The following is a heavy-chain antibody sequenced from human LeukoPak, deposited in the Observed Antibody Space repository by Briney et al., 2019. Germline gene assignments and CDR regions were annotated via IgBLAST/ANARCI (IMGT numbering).Heavy chain of an antibody. Sequence: SETLSLTCAVYGGSFSGYYWSWIRQPPGKGLEWIGEINHSGSTNYNPSLKSRVTISVDTSKNQFSLKLSSVTAADTAVYYCARVLDCSSTSCYEGFDYWGQGTLVTVSS. D-gene: IGHD2-2*01. CDR2: INHSGST. CDR1: GGSFSGYY. J-gene: IGHJ4*02. V-gene: IGHV4-34*01. CDR3: ARVLDCSSTSCYEGFDY.